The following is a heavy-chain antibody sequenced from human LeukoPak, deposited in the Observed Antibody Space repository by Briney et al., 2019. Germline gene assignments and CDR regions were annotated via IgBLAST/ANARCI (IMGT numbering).Heavy chain of an antibody. CDR1: GGSFSGYY. Sequence: SETLSLTCAVYGGSFSGYYWSWIRQPPGKGLEWIGEINHSGSTNYNPSLKSRVTISVDTSKNQFSLKLSSVTAADTAVYYCATPQLGVDCSSTSCYTFYFDYWGQGTLVTVSS. CDR2: INHSGST. D-gene: IGHD2-2*02. V-gene: IGHV4-34*01. CDR3: ATPQLGVDCSSTSCYTFYFDY. J-gene: IGHJ4*02.